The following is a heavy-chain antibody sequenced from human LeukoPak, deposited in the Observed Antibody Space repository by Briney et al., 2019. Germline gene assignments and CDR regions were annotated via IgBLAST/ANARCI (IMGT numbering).Heavy chain of an antibody. V-gene: IGHV4-59*11. CDR3: AREKLQDYYYYYMDV. Sequence: SETLSLTCTVSGGSISSHYWSWIRQPPGKGLEWIGYIYYSGSTNYNPSLKSRVTISVDTSKNQFSLKLSSVTAADTAVYYCAREKLQDYYYYYMDVWGKGITVTVSS. D-gene: IGHD1-26*01. J-gene: IGHJ6*03. CDR2: IYYSGST. CDR1: GGSISSHY.